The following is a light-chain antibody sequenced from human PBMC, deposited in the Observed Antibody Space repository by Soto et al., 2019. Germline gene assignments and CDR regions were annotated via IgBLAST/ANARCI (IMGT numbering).Light chain of an antibody. J-gene: IGLJ1*01. CDR3: SSFTSRFTFV. Sequence: QSALTHPASVSGSPGQSIAISCTGTRSDVGAYNYVSWYQQHPGKAPKLMISEVTNRPSGVSDRFSGSKSGNTASLTISGLQAEDEADYYCSSFTSRFTFVFGTGTKLTVL. CDR1: RSDVGAYNY. V-gene: IGLV2-14*01. CDR2: EVT.